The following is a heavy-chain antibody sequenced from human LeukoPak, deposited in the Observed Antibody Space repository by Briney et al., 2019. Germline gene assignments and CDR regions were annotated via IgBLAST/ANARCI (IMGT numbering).Heavy chain of an antibody. Sequence: PGGSLRLSCAASGFTFSSYAMSWVRQAPGKGLEWVSAISGSGGSTYYADSVKGRFTIPRDNSKNTLYLQMNSLRAEDTAVYYCAKEEDYYDSSGYYYSASGDYWGQGTLVTVSS. CDR1: GFTFSSYA. D-gene: IGHD3-22*01. CDR3: AKEEDYYDSSGYYYSASGDY. V-gene: IGHV3-23*01. CDR2: ISGSGGST. J-gene: IGHJ4*02.